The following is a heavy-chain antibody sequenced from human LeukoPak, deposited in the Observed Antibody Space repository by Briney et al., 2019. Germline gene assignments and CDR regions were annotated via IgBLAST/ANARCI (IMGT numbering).Heavy chain of an antibody. CDR1: GFTLSDYY. D-gene: IGHD3-16*01. CDR3: RDAFADY. CDR2: SRNKDKSYTT. J-gene: IGHJ4*02. Sequence: GGPLRLSCAASGFTLSDYYMEWVRQAPGKGLEWVGRSRNKDKSYTTDYAASVKGRFTISRDDSKNSLYLQMNSLKSEDTAVYYTRDAFADYWGQGTLVTVSS. V-gene: IGHV3-72*01.